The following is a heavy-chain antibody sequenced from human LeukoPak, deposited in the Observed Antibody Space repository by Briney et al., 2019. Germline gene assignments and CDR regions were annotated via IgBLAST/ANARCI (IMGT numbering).Heavy chain of an antibody. CDR3: ARVLDYDILTGLIDY. Sequence: SETLCLTCAVYGGSFSGYYWSWIRQPPGKGLEWIGEINHSGSTNYNPSLKSRVTISVDTSKNQFSLKLSSVTAADTAVYYCARVLDYDILTGLIDYWGQGTLVTVSS. V-gene: IGHV4-34*01. CDR1: GGSFSGYY. J-gene: IGHJ4*02. D-gene: IGHD3-9*01. CDR2: INHSGST.